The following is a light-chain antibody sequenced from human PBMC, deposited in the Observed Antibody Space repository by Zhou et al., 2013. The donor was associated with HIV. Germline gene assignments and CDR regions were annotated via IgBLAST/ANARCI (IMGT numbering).Light chain of an antibody. CDR2: GAS. Sequence: EIVMTQSPATLSVSPGGRVTLSCRASQSVSSNLAWYQQKPGQAPRLLIYGASTRATGIPARFSGSGSGTEFTLTISSLQSEDFAVYYCQQYNNWPPTWTFGQGTKVEIK. CDR3: QQYNNWPPTWT. J-gene: IGKJ1*01. CDR1: QSVSSN. V-gene: IGKV3-15*01.